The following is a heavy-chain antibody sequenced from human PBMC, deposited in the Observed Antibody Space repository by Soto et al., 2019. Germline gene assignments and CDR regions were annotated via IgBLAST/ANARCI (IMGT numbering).Heavy chain of an antibody. J-gene: IGHJ4*02. CDR3: ARDPKYYYDSSGYYPYYFDY. D-gene: IGHD3-22*01. CDR1: GGTFSSYA. CDR2: IIPIFGTA. V-gene: IGHV1-69*01. Sequence: QVQLVQSGAEVKKPGSSVKVSCKASGGTFSSYAISWVRQAPGQGLEWMGGIIPIFGTANYAQKFQGRVTITADESMSTAYMELSSLRSEDTAVYYCARDPKYYYDSSGYYPYYFDYWGQGTLVTVSS.